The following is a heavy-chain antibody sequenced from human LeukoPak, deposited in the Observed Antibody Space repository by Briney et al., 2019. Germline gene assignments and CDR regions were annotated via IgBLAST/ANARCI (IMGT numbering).Heavy chain of an antibody. CDR3: ARDRGIAAAGAFDY. D-gene: IGHD6-13*01. CDR2: IYTSGST. CDR1: GGSISSYY. V-gene: IGHV4-4*07. J-gene: IGHJ4*02. Sequence: LSETLSLTCTVSGGSISSYYWSWIRQPAGKGLEWIGRIYTSGSTNYNPSLKSRVTMSVDTSKNQFSLKLSSVTAADTAVYYCARDRGIAAAGAFDYWGQGTLVTVSS.